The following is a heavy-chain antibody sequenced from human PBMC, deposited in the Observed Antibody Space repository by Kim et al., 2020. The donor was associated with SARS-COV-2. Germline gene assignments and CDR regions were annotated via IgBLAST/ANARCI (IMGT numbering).Heavy chain of an antibody. V-gene: IGHV4-34*01. CDR1: GGSFSGYY. CDR3: ARGYGDYGYFDY. Sequence: SAPLSLPCAVYGGSFSGYYWSWIRQPPGKGLEWIGEINHSGSTNYNPSLKSRVTISVDTSKNQFSLKLSSVTAADTAVYYCARGYGDYGYFDYWGQGTLVTVSS. D-gene: IGHD4-17*01. CDR2: INHSGST. J-gene: IGHJ4*02.